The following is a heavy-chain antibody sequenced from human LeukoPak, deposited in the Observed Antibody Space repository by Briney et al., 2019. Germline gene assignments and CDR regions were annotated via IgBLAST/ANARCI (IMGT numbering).Heavy chain of an antibody. J-gene: IGHJ3*02. CDR1: GGSISSYY. CDR3: ARTLGGRYGSGSYEDAFDI. Sequence: SETLSLTCTVSGGSISSYYWGWIRQPPGEGLEWIGSIYYSGSTYYNPSLKSRVTISVDTSKNQFSLKLRSVTAADTAVYYCARTLGGRYGSGSYEDAFDIWGQGTMVTVSS. CDR2: IYYSGST. D-gene: IGHD3-10*01. V-gene: IGHV4-39*01.